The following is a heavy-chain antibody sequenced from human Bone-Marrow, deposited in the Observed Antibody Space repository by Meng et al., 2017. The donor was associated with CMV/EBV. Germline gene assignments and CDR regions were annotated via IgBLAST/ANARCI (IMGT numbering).Heavy chain of an antibody. CDR3: ARDLDSYDSSSYYEA. CDR2: IKQDGSEK. V-gene: IGHV3-7*01. J-gene: IGHJ1*01. D-gene: IGHD3-22*01. CDR1: GFTFTSYW. Sequence: GESLKISCAACGFTFTSYWMSWVRQAPGKGLEWVANIKQDGSEKYYVDSVKGRFTISRDNAKNSLYLQINRLRAEDTAVYYCARDLDSYDSSSYYEAWGQGTLVTVSS.